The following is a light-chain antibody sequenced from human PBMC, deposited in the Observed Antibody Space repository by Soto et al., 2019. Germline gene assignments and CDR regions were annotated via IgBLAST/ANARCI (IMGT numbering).Light chain of an antibody. V-gene: IGLV2-23*01. CDR2: KGT. CDR3: CSSAPESPHV. J-gene: IGLJ1*01. Sequence: QSALAQPASVSGSPGQSITISCTGSDSDVGAYDSVSWYQQHPHKAPQLIIYKGTQRPSGVSNRFSDSTSGNAASLTISALQAGDEADYFCCSSAPESPHVFGTGTKLTVL. CDR1: DSDVGAYDS.